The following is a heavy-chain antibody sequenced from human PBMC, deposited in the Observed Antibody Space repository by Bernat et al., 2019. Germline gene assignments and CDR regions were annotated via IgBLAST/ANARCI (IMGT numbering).Heavy chain of an antibody. CDR2: ILYDGSNK. CDR3: ARELRRGARQFEASLQY. CDR1: GFTFSSYA. D-gene: IGHD3-10*01. V-gene: IGHV3-30-3*01. J-gene: IGHJ4*02. Sequence: QVQLVESGGGVVQPGRSLRLSCAASGFTFSSYAMHWVRQAPGKGLEWVAVILYDGSNKYYADSVKGRFTISRDNSKNTLYLQMNSLRAEDTAVYYWARELRRGARQFEASLQYWGQGTLVTVSS.